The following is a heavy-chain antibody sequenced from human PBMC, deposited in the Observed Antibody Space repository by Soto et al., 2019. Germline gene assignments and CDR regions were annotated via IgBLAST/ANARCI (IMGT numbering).Heavy chain of an antibody. D-gene: IGHD2-15*01. CDR3: VKDDRILGRRYFDL. Sequence: EEQLLESGGGLIQPGGSLRLACAASGFTFSSYAMTWVRQAPGKGLEWVSSISFSDGGTYYADSVKGRLTISRVNSKNTLFLQMNSLRVEDTAVYYCVKDDRILGRRYFDLWGRGTLVTVSS. J-gene: IGHJ2*01. CDR2: ISFSDGGT. CDR1: GFTFSSYA. V-gene: IGHV3-23*01.